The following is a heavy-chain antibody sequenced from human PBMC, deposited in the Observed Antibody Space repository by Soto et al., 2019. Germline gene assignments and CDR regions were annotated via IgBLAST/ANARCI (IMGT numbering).Heavy chain of an antibody. Sequence: ASVKVSCKASGYTFTSYGISWVRQAPGQRLEWMGWISAYNGNTNYAQKLQGRVTMTTDTSTSTANMELRSLRTDDTAVYYCARVRGDIVVVPAATPYYYYGMDVWGQGTTVTVS. CDR1: GYTFTSYG. V-gene: IGHV1-18*01. CDR2: ISAYNGNT. J-gene: IGHJ6*01. D-gene: IGHD2-2*01. CDR3: ARVRGDIVVVPAATPYYYYGMDV.